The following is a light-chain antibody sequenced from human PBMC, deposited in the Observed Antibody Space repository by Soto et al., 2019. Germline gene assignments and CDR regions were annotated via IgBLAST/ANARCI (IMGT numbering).Light chain of an antibody. J-gene: IGKJ2*01. CDR1: QSISTY. CDR2: TAS. V-gene: IGKV1-39*01. CDR3: QQLYTYPYT. Sequence: DIQMTQSPSSLSASVGDRVTITCRASQSISTYLNWFQQKPGKAPKLLIHTASSLQSGVPSRFSGSGSGTDFTLSISSLQPEDFATYYCQQLYTYPYTFGQGTKVDIK.